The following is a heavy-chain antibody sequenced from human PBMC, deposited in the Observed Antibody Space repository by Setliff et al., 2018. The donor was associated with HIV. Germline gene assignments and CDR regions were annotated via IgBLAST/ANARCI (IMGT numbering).Heavy chain of an antibody. J-gene: IGHJ4*02. Sequence: PGGSLRLSCAASGFTFSTRAMTWVRQAPGKGLEWVAVIWYDGSNKYYADSVKGRFTISRDNSKNTLYLQMNSLRAEDTAVYYCARDSDSLTIFGVVIDYYFDYWGQGTLVTVSS. CDR1: GFTFSTRA. D-gene: IGHD3-3*01. V-gene: IGHV3-33*08. CDR3: ARDSDSLTIFGVVIDYYFDY. CDR2: IWYDGSNK.